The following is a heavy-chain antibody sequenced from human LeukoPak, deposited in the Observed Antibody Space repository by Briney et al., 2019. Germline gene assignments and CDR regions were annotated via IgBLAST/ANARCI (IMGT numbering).Heavy chain of an antibody. CDR3: AKDIGVITMVRGVRTAFDY. D-gene: IGHD3-10*01. J-gene: IGHJ4*02. Sequence: GGSLRLSCAASGFTFSSYAMSWVRQAPGKGLEWVSAISGSGGSTYYADSVKGRFTISRDNSKNTLYLQMNSLRAEDTAVYYCAKDIGVITMVRGVRTAFDYWGQGTLVTVSS. CDR2: ISGSGGST. CDR1: GFTFSSYA. V-gene: IGHV3-23*01.